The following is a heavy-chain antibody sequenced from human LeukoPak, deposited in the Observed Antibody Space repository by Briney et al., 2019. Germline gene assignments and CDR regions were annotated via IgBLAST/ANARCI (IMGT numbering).Heavy chain of an antibody. J-gene: IGHJ4*02. Sequence: GGSLRLSCAASGFTFTSKWMHWVRQAPGKGLVWVSHINTDGSNTAYADSVRGRFTISRDNAKNTLYLQMNSLRAEDTAVYYCALITGKRDFGYWGQGTPATVSS. CDR1: GFTFTSKW. CDR3: ALITGKRDFGY. V-gene: IGHV3-74*01. CDR2: INTDGSNT. D-gene: IGHD1-1*01.